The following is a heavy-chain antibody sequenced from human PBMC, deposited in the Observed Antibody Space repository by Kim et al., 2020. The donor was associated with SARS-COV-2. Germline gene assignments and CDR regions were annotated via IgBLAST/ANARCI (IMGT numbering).Heavy chain of an antibody. CDR2: SYYSGRT. CDR3: ARLNGDYDSNDGPFDV. CDR1: GYSISRYY. V-gene: IGHV4-59*08. Sequence: SETLSLTCSVSGYSISRYYWSWIRQPPGKGLEWVGYSYYSGRTHYNPSLKSRATISVESSRKHFSLNLTLVTAADAALYYCARLNGDYDSNDGPFDVWG. J-gene: IGHJ3*01. D-gene: IGHD3-22*01.